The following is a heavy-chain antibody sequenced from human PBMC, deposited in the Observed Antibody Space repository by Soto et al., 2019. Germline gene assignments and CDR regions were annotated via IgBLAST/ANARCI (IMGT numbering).Heavy chain of an antibody. V-gene: IGHV3-30*18. D-gene: IGHD5-18*01. CDR2: ISYDGSNK. J-gene: IGHJ4*02. Sequence: QVQLVESGGAAVHPGKSLRLSCAASGFTSSSYGMYWIRQAPAKGLEWVAAISYDGSNKFHADSVKGRFTISRDNSQNTLYLQMNRLSTEDTAVYYCAKDIVRYTYGACDNWGQGALVTVSS. CDR3: AKDIVRYTYGACDN. CDR1: GFTSSSYG.